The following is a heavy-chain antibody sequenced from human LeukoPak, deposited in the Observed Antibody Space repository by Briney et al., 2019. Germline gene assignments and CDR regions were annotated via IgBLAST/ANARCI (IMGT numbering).Heavy chain of an antibody. CDR1: GGSFSGYY. CDR2: LNHSGST. V-gene: IGHV4-34*01. CDR3: ARLYIGGYSRSTNYNWFGP. J-gene: IGHJ5*02. D-gene: IGHD6-13*01. Sequence: PSETLSLTCAVYGGSFSGYYWSWISQPPGKGLEWSGELNHSGSTNYNPYIKSRVNTSVETSKNQFSLNLTSMTAADTAVYYCARLYIGGYSRSTNYNWFGPWGQGTLVTVSS.